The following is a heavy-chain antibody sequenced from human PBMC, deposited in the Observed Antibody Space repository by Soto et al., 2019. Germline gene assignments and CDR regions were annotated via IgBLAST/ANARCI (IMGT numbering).Heavy chain of an antibody. V-gene: IGHV1-69*12. J-gene: IGHJ4*02. CDR2: IIPIFGTA. Sequence: QVQLVQSGAEVKKPGSPVKVSCKASGGTFNSYAISWVRQAPGQGLEWMGGIIPIFGTADYAKKFQGRVTITAVESTSTAYMELSSLRSEDTAVYYCASHYDSGGYYYRGLDYWGQGTLVTVSS. D-gene: IGHD3-22*01. CDR3: ASHYDSGGYYYRGLDY. CDR1: GGTFNSYA.